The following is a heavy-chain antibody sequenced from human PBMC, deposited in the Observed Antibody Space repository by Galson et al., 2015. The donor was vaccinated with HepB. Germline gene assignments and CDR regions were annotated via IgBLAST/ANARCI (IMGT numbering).Heavy chain of an antibody. CDR1: GFTFSGYS. J-gene: IGHJ3*01. Sequence: SLRLSCAVSGFTFSGYSMNWVRQAPGKGLEWVSSISSSSSYIYYADSVKGRFTISRDNAKNSLYLQMNSLRVEDTAVYYCASSYDSSGYHAFDLWGQGTMVTVSS. CDR3: ASSYDSSGYHAFDL. CDR2: ISSSSSYI. D-gene: IGHD3-22*01. V-gene: IGHV3-21*01.